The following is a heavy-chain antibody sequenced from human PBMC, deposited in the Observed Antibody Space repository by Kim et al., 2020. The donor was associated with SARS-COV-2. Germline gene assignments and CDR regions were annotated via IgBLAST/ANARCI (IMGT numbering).Heavy chain of an antibody. CDR2: IGGGGGTT. Sequence: GGSLRLSCAASGFTFSSQTMTWVRQAPGKGLEWVSTIGGGGGTTYYADSVKGRFTVSRDNSKNTLYLQMNSLRAEDTAIYYCAKGWREPTCLWGQGTLVTVSS. CDR1: GFTFSSQT. D-gene: IGHD1-26*01. CDR3: AKGWREPTCL. V-gene: IGHV3-23*01. J-gene: IGHJ4*02.